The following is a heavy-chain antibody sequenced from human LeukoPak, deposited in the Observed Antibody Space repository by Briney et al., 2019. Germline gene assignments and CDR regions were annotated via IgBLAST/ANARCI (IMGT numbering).Heavy chain of an antibody. CDR2: IYYSGST. V-gene: IGHV4-39*01. CDR1: GGSISSSSYY. CDR3: ARQDYYGSGSYS. D-gene: IGHD3-10*01. J-gene: IGHJ5*02. Sequence: SETLSLTCTVSGGSISSSSYYWGWIRQPPGKGLEWIGYIYYSGSTYYNPSLKSRVTISVDTSKNQFSLKLSSVTAADTAVYYCARQDYYGSGSYSWGQGTLVTVSS.